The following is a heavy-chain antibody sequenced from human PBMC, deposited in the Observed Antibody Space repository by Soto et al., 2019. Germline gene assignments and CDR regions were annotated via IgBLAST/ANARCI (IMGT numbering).Heavy chain of an antibody. CDR1: GFTFSNEN. V-gene: IGHV3-21*01. CDR3: ARDPPLYMIVVVGVDDF. D-gene: IGHD3-22*01. Sequence: GGSLRLSCAASGFTFSNENMNWVRQAPGKGLEWVSSISSSSSFVNYADSVKGRFTISRDNDKSSLYLQMNSLRAEDTAVYYCARDPPLYMIVVVGVDDFWGQGTLVTVSS. CDR2: ISSSSSFV. J-gene: IGHJ4*02.